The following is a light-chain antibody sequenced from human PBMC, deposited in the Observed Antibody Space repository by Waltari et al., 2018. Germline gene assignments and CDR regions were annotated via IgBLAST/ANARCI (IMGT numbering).Light chain of an antibody. Sequence: LTQPPSVSGAPGQRGTLSCTGRSSHLRSFGVNWYQPRPGPVPSLLIYDNPHRPSAVPDRFTASKSDTSASLDIAGLQPDDEADYYCQSYDNAWRGSVLIGGGTRLTVL. CDR1: SSHLRSFG. CDR2: DNP. V-gene: IGLV1-40*01. J-gene: IGLJ2*01. CDR3: QSYDNAWRGSVL.